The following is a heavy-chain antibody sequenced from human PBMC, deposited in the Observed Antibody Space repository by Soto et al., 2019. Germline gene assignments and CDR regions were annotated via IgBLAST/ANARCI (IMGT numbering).Heavy chain of an antibody. Sequence: EVQLVESGGGLVKPGGSLRLSCSAFGFTFSNAWMSRVRQAPGKGLEWGGRIKSKTDGGTTDYAAPVKGRFTISRDDSKNTLYLQMNSLKTEDTAVYYCTTDIHDILTGYYYYYMDVWGKGTTVTVSS. CDR2: IKSKTDGGTT. CDR3: TTDIHDILTGYYYYYMDV. V-gene: IGHV3-15*01. J-gene: IGHJ6*03. D-gene: IGHD3-9*01. CDR1: GFTFSNAW.